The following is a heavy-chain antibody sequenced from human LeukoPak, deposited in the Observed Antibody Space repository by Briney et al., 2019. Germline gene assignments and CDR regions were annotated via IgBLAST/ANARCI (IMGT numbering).Heavy chain of an antibody. J-gene: IGHJ1*01. CDR2: ISSSGSTI. V-gene: IGHV3-11*01. Sequence: GGTLRLSCAATGVTFSDYYMSWIRKAPRKGLEWVSYISSSGSTIYYADSAKGRFTISRDNAKNSLYLQMNSLRAEDTAVYYCARDSVTTWYPRSPGYFQHWGQGTLVTVSS. CDR1: GVTFSDYY. D-gene: IGHD4-17*01. CDR3: ARDSVTTWYPRSPGYFQH.